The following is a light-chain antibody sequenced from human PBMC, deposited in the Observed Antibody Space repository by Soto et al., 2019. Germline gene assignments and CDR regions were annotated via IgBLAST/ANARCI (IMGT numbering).Light chain of an antibody. Sequence: DIQMTQSPSFLSPSIGDRVTITCRASQGIRDDLSWFQQKPGKAPERLIYRASFLQAGVPSRFSGSGSGTEFTLTIISPQPEDFATYYCLQHSSYPFTFGPGTEVHVK. V-gene: IGKV1-17*01. CDR2: RAS. CDR3: LQHSSYPFT. CDR1: QGIRDD. J-gene: IGKJ3*01.